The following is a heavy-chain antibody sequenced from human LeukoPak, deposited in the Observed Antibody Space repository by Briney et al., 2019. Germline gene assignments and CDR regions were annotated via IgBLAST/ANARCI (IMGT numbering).Heavy chain of an antibody. CDR2: MYYSGIT. CDR1: GGSICSSSYY. D-gene: IGHD1-7*01. Sequence: KSSETLSLTCTVSGGSICSSSYYWGWIRQPPGKGLEWIGTMYYSGITYYNPSLKSRVTTSVDTSKNQFTLKVSSVTAADTAVYYCARSNWDSNVGIDYWGQGILVIVSS. V-gene: IGHV4-39*01. CDR3: ARSNWDSNVGIDY. J-gene: IGHJ4*02.